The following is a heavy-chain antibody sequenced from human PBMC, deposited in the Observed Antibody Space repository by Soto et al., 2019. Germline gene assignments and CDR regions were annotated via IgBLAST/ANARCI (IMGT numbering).Heavy chain of an antibody. J-gene: IGHJ6*02. Sequence: SETLSLTCAVYGGSFSGYYWSWIRQPPGKGLEWIGEINHSGSTNYNPSLRSRVTISVDTSKNQFSLKLSSVTAADTAVYYCARHEGLNWNYEVWPRYYYYGMDVWGQGTTVTVSS. CDR2: INHSGST. CDR3: ARHEGLNWNYEVWPRYYYYGMDV. CDR1: GGSFSGYY. D-gene: IGHD1-7*01. V-gene: IGHV4-34*01.